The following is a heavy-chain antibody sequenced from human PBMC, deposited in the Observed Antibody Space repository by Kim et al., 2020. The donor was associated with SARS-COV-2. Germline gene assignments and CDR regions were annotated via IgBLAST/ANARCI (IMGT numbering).Heavy chain of an antibody. CDR1: GFTFDDYT. D-gene: IGHD4-17*01. Sequence: GGSLRLSCAVSGFTFDDYTMHWVRQSPGKGLEWVSLIDWDGGTTYYAESIEGRFTVSRDNSKNSLYLQMNNLRTEDSALYYCAKNKGRSRYGMDVWGQGTTVIVSS. V-gene: IGHV3-43*01. CDR3: AKNKGRSRYGMDV. CDR2: IDWDGGTT. J-gene: IGHJ6*02.